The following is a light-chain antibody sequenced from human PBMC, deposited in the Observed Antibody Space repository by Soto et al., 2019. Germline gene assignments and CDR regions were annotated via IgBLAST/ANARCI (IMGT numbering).Light chain of an antibody. V-gene: IGKV3-15*01. Sequence: EIVMTQSPATLSVSPGERLTLSCRASRSVGSNLAWYQQKPGQAPRLXXYDASTRATGLPARFSGSGSGTDFTLTISNLQSEDFAVYYCQQYNTWPPYTFGPGTKVDIK. CDR3: QQYNTWPPYT. CDR2: DAS. CDR1: RSVGSN. J-gene: IGKJ2*01.